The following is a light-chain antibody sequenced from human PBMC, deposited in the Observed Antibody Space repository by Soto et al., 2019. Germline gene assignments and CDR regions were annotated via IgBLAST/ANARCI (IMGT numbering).Light chain of an antibody. CDR2: EVS. Sequence: QSALTQPASVSGSPGQSITISCTGSPSDVGAYNYVSWYQQHPDKAPKLMIFEVSNRPSGVSNRFSGSKSGNTASLTISGLQAEDEADYYFSSYSTSLTVSLFGGVTKVTVL. V-gene: IGLV2-14*01. CDR3: SSYSTSLTVSL. CDR1: PSDVGAYNY. J-gene: IGLJ3*02.